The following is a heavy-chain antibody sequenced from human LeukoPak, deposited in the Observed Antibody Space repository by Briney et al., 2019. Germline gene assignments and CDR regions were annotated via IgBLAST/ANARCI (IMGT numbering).Heavy chain of an antibody. CDR3: ARERDGRFFDY. D-gene: IGHD5-24*01. V-gene: IGHV3-7*01. Sequence: QAGGSLRLSCEVSGLIFRSYWMSWVRQAPGKGLEGVANINQDGSEKYFVDSVRGRFTISRDNAKNSLHLVMDTLRVEDTGLYYCARERDGRFFDYWGQGTLVTVSS. CDR1: GLIFRSYW. CDR2: INQDGSEK. J-gene: IGHJ4*02.